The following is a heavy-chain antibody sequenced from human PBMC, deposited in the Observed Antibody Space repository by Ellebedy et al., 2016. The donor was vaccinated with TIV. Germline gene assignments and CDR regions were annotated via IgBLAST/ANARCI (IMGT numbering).Heavy chain of an antibody. CDR2: ISGSGGST. J-gene: IGHJ6*03. Sequence: GESLKISXAASGFTFSSYAMSWVRQAPGKGLEWVSAISGSGGSTYYADSVKGRFTISRDNSKNTLYLQMNSLRAEDTAVYYCAKVPSPGHYYYYMDVWGKGTTVTVSS. CDR3: AKVPSPGHYYYYMDV. CDR1: GFTFSSYA. V-gene: IGHV3-23*01.